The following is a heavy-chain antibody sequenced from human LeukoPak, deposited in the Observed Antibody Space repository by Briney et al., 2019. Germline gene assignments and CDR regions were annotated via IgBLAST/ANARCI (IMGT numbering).Heavy chain of an antibody. CDR2: IKQDGSEK. CDR3: ARDSSSQQLTRDYYYYGMDV. J-gene: IGHJ6*02. CDR1: GFTFSSYW. D-gene: IGHD6-13*01. Sequence: PGGSLRLSCAASGFTFSSYWMSWVRQAPGKGLEWVANIKQDGSEKYYVDSMKGRFTISRDNAKISLYLQMNSLRAEDTAVYYCARDSSSQQLTRDYYYYGMDVWGQGTTVTVSS. V-gene: IGHV3-7*01.